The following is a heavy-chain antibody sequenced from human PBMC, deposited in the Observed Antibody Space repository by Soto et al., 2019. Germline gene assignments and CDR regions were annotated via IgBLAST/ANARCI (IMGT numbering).Heavy chain of an antibody. V-gene: IGHV1-69*13. CDR1: GGTFSSYA. CDR2: IIPIFGTA. Sequence: GASVKVSCKASGGTFSSYAISWVRQAPGQGLEWMGGIIPIFGTANYAQKFQGRVTITADESTSTAYMELSSLRSEDTAVYYCAREPRYYYRMDVWGQGTTVTVSS. CDR3: AREPRYYYRMDV. J-gene: IGHJ6*02.